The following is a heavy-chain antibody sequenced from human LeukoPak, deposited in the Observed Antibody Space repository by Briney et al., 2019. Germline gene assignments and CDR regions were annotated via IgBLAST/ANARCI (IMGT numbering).Heavy chain of an antibody. CDR2: ISSSSSYI. V-gene: IGHV3-21*01. CDR1: GFIFSSYS. CDR3: ARDLEPGDY. Sequence: PGGSLRLSCAASGFIFSSYSMNWVRQAPGKGLEWVSSISSSSSYIYYADSVRGGFTISRDNAKNSLYLQMNSLRAEDTAVYYCARDLEPGDYWGQGTLVTVSS. D-gene: IGHD1-14*01. J-gene: IGHJ4*02.